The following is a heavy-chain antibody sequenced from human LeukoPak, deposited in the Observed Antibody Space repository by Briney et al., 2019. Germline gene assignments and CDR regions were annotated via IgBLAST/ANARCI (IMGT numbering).Heavy chain of an antibody. J-gene: IGHJ4*02. Sequence: GGSLRLSCAASGFTFSSYAMHWVRQAPGKGLEWVAVISYDGSNKYYADSVKGRFTISRDNSKNTLYLQMNSLRAEDTAVYYCARDQLTRDFWSDYPDYWGQGALVTVSS. CDR3: ARDQLTRDFWSDYPDY. D-gene: IGHD3-3*01. CDR2: ISYDGSNK. V-gene: IGHV3-30-3*01. CDR1: GFTFSSYA.